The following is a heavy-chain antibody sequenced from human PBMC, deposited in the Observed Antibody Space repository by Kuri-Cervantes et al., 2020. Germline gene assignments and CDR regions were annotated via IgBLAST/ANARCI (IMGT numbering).Heavy chain of an antibody. J-gene: IGHJ6*02. Sequence: GGSLRLSCAASGFTFSDWYMSWIRQAPGKGLEWVSYINPSGSTVYYADSVKGRFTIPRDNAKNSLYLQVNSLRAEDTAVYYCARGHYGLDVWGQGTTVTVSS. CDR3: ARGHYGLDV. CDR1: GFTFSDWY. CDR2: INPSGSTV. V-gene: IGHV3-11*01.